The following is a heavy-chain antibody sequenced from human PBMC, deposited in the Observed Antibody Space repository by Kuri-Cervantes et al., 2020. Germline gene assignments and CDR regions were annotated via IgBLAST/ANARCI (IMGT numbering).Heavy chain of an antibody. V-gene: IGHV4-34*01. CDR3: AKASEFSNSWGTKNEPFDV. D-gene: IGHD2/OR15-2a*01. CDR1: GGSFSYYF. J-gene: IGHJ3*01. Sequence: SETVSLTCAVYGGSFSYYFWILIRQSPGKGLEWIGEIDHTGTTNYNPSLESRVTMAGDTPKNQFSLKLSSVSAADTAVYYCAKASEFSNSWGTKNEPFDVWGRGTMVTVSS. CDR2: IDHTGTT.